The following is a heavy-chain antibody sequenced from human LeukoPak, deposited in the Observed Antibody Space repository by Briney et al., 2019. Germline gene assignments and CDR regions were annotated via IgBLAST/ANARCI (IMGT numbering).Heavy chain of an antibody. CDR3: ATDDPYYYDSSGYGSYYYYMDV. Sequence: PGGSLRLSCAASGFTFSNYAMSWVRQAPGKGLEWVSAISGSGGSTYYADSVKGRFTISRDNSKNTLYLQMNSLRAEDTAVYYCATDDPYYYDSSGYGSYYYYMDVWGKGTTVTVSS. CDR2: ISGSGGST. V-gene: IGHV3-23*01. CDR1: GFTFSNYA. J-gene: IGHJ6*03. D-gene: IGHD3-22*01.